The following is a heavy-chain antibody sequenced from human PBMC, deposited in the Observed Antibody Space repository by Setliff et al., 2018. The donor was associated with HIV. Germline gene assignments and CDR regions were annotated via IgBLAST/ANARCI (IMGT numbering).Heavy chain of an antibody. V-gene: IGHV3-21*01. D-gene: IGHD6-19*01. J-gene: IGHJ4*02. CDR1: GFTFSTYR. CDR3: ARAVHSGWYYFDY. CDR2: ISSSSRYI. Sequence: GSLRLSCAASGFTFSTYRMNWVRQSPGKGLEWVSSISSSSRYIYYADSLKGRFTISRDNAKNSLYLQMNSLRAEDTAVYYCARAVHSGWYYFDYWGQGTLVTVSS.